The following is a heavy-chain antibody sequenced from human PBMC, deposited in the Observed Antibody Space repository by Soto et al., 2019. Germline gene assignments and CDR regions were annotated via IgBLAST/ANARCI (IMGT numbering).Heavy chain of an antibody. CDR1: GFTFTRYS. V-gene: IGHV3-21*06. Sequence: PGGSLRLSCAASGFTFTRYSMYWVRQAPGKGLEWVSSISSTTNYIYYGDSMNGRFTISRDNAKNSLYLEMNSLRAEDTAVYYCARESEDLTSNFDYWGQGTLVTVSS. CDR2: ISSTTNYI. J-gene: IGHJ4*02. CDR3: ARESEDLTSNFDY.